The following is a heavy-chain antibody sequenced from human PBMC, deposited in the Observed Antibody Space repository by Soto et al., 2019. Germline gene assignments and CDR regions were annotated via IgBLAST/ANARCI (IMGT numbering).Heavy chain of an antibody. CDR3: ARDLLTTGGDAYDI. J-gene: IGHJ3*02. Sequence: KPSETLSLTCTVSGGSISSGDFYWTWLRQFPGQGLEWIGYIYYSGNTHYNPSLRSRLSMSVDTSLNQFSLNLTSVTAADTAVYYCARDLLTTGGDAYDIWGQGTLVTVSS. CDR2: IYYSGNT. V-gene: IGHV4-30-4*01. CDR1: GGSISSGDFY. D-gene: IGHD3-22*01.